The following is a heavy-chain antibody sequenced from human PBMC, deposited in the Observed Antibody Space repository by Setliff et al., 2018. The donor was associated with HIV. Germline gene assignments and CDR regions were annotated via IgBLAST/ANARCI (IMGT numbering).Heavy chain of an antibody. CDR1: GYTFTTYG. CDR2: ISAYNDNT. J-gene: IGHJ4*02. CDR3: ARDRGSRGFDY. D-gene: IGHD1-26*01. Sequence: ASVKVSCKASGYTFTTYGITWVRQAPEQGLEWMGWISAYNDNTNYAQKLQGRVTMTTDTSTSTAYMELRSLRSDDTAVYYCARDRGSRGFDYWGQGTLVTVSS. V-gene: IGHV1-18*01.